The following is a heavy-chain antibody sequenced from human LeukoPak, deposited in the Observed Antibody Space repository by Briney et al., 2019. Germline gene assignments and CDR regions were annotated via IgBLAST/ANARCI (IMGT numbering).Heavy chain of an antibody. Sequence: GGSLRLSCAASGFTFSSYSMNWVRQAPGKGLEWVSSISSSGSSIYHADSVKGRFTISRDNAKNSLYLQMNSLRAEDTAVYYCARDFRQDNWFDPWGQGTLVTVSS. J-gene: IGHJ5*02. CDR2: ISSSGSSI. CDR1: GFTFSSYS. CDR3: ARDFRQDNWFDP. V-gene: IGHV3-21*01.